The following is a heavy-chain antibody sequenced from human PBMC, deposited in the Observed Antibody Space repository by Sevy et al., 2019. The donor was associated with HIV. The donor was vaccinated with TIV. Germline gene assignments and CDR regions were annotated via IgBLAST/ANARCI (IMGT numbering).Heavy chain of an antibody. CDR2: IWYDGSNK. J-gene: IGHJ6*02. D-gene: IGHD6-13*01. CDR1: GFTFSSYG. Sequence: GGSLRLSCAASGFTFSSYGMHWVRQAPGKGLEWVAVIWYDGSNKYYADSVKGRFTNFRDNSKNTLYLQMNSLRAEDTAVYYWAREGKSSSWYEGYYYYYGRDVWGQGTTVTVSS. V-gene: IGHV3-33*01. CDR3: AREGKSSSWYEGYYYYYGRDV.